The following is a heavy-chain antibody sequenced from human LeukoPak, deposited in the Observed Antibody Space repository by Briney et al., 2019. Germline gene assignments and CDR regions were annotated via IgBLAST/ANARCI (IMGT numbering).Heavy chain of an antibody. CDR1: GGSISSGGYY. CDR3: ARDRQSWFDP. J-gene: IGHJ5*02. CDR2: TYYSGST. V-gene: IGHV4-31*03. Sequence: PSETLSLTCTVSGGSISSGGYYWSWIRQHPGKGLEWIGYTYYSGSTYYNPSLKSRVTISVDTSKNQFSLKLSSVTAADTAVYYCARDRQSWFDPWGQGTLVTVSS.